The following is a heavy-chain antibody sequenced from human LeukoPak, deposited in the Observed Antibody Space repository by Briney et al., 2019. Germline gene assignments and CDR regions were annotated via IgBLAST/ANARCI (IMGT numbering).Heavy chain of an antibody. D-gene: IGHD3-9*01. CDR2: VYSTGTI. CDR1: GASISNYY. J-gene: IGHJ4*02. CDR3: ARGSSWLPFDY. V-gene: IGHV4-4*07. Sequence: SETLSLTCTVSGASISNYYWNWIRQPVGKGLEWIGRVYSTGTINYNPSLKSRISMSADMSRNQFSLNVRSVTAADTAVYYCARGSSWLPFDYWGQGTLVTVSS.